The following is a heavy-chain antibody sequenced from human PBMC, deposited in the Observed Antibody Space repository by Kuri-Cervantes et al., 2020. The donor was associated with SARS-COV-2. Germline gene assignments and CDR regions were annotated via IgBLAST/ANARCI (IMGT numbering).Heavy chain of an antibody. D-gene: IGHD3-3*01. V-gene: IGHV4-39*01. CDR3: ARIRPGRTIFGNFDY. CDR1: GGSISSSSYY. Sequence: GSLRLSCTVSGGSISSSSYYWGWIRQPPGKGLEWIGSIYYSGSTYYNPSLKSRVTISVDTSKNQFPLKLSSVTAADTAVYYCARIRPGRTIFGNFDYWGQGTLVTVSS. CDR2: IYYSGST. J-gene: IGHJ4*02.